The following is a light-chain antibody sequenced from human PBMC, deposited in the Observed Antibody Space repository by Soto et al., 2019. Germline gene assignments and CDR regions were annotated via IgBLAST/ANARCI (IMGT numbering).Light chain of an antibody. CDR3: QQYYSAPWT. Sequence: DIVMTQSPDSLSVSLCERAAINWRASHTVSHSSNNKKYLAWYQQKPGQPPKLPIYWASTRYSGVPDRFSGSGSGTDFTLTISSLQAEDVAVYYCQQYYSAPWTFGQGTKVDI. J-gene: IGKJ1*01. CDR2: WAS. CDR1: HTVSHSSNNKKY. V-gene: IGKV4-1*01.